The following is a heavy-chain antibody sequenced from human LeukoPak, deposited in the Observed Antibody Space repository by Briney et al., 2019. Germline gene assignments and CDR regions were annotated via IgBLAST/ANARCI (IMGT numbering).Heavy chain of an antibody. V-gene: IGHV3-66*04. CDR1: GFIVSSNY. Sequence: AGSLRLSCVVSGFIVSSNYMSWVRQAPGKGLEWVSIIYSSGSTYYADSVKGRFTISRDNSKNNLYLQMNSLRAEDRAVYYCARRGNYYGSGSTNWFDPWGQGALVTVFS. CDR3: ARRGNYYGSGSTNWFDP. D-gene: IGHD3-10*01. CDR2: IYSSGST. J-gene: IGHJ5*02.